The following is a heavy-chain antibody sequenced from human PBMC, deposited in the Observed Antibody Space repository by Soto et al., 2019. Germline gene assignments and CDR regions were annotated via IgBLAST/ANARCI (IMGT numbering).Heavy chain of an antibody. CDR1: GYTFTSYG. CDR3: ARAYCTNGVCLRFDP. Sequence: QVQLVQSGAEVKKPGASVKVSCKASGYTFTSYGISRVRQAPGQGLEWMGWISAYNGNTNYAQKLQGRVTMTTDTSTSTAYMELRSLRSDDTAVYYCARAYCTNGVCLRFDPWGQGTLVTVSS. CDR2: ISAYNGNT. D-gene: IGHD2-8*01. J-gene: IGHJ5*02. V-gene: IGHV1-18*04.